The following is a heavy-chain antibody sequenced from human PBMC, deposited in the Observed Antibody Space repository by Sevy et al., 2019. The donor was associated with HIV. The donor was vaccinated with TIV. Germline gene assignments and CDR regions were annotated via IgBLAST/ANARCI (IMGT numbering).Heavy chain of an antibody. CDR3: ARDRAYSAVDY. V-gene: IGHV3-7*01. J-gene: IGHJ4*02. CDR1: GFTFSDSW. CDR2: INEDGSRL. Sequence: GGSLRLSCVASGFTFSDSWMIWVRQAPGKGLERIAFINEDGSRLGYADSVRGRFTISRENIKNSLYLQMNNLRAEDTALYFCARDRAYSAVDYWGQGTLVTVSS. D-gene: IGHD5-18*01.